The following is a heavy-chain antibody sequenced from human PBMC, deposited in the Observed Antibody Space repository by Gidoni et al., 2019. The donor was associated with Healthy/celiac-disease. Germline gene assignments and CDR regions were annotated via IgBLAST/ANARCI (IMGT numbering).Heavy chain of an antibody. CDR3: AREYGDAFDI. CDR1: GGSISSYY. J-gene: IGHJ3*02. CDR2: IYYSGST. Sequence: QVQLQESGPGLVKPSETQSLTCTVPGGSISSYYWSWIRQPPGKGLEWIGYIYYSGSTYYTPSLKSRVTISVDTSKNQFSLKLSSVTAADTAVYYCAREYGDAFDIWGQGTMVTVSS. D-gene: IGHD4-17*01. V-gene: IGHV4-59*01.